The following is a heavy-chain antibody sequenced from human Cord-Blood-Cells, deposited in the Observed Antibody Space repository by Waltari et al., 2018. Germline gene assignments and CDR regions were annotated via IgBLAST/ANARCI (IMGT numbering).Heavy chain of an antibody. J-gene: IGHJ5*02. V-gene: IGHV1-2*05. CDR3: ARGGYSGYDNWFDP. Sequence: QVQLVQSGAEVKKPGASVKVSSKASGYPFTVLYMPWVRQAPGQGLEWMGRINPNSGGTNDAQKFQGRVTMTRDTSISTAYMELSRLRSDDTDVYYCARGGYSGYDNWFDPWGQGTLVTVSS. D-gene: IGHD5-12*01. CDR1: GYPFTVLY. CDR2: INPNSGGT.